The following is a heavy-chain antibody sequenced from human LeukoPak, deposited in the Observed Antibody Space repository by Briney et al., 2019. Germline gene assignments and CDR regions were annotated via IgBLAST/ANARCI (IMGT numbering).Heavy chain of an antibody. CDR1: GYTFTSYG. Sequence: ASVKVSCKASGYTFTSYGISWVRQAPGQGLEWMGWISTYNGNTNYGQKLQGRVTMTTDTSTRTAYMELRSLRFDDTAVYYCARDRYYYDSNGYYYWFDPWGQGTLVTVSS. CDR2: ISTYNGNT. V-gene: IGHV1-18*01. D-gene: IGHD3-22*01. CDR3: ARDRYYYDSNGYYYWFDP. J-gene: IGHJ5*02.